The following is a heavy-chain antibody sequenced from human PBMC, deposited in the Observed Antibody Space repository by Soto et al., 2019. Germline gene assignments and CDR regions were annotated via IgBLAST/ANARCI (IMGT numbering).Heavy chain of an antibody. CDR2: ISGSGGST. D-gene: IGHD2-2*01. Sequence: GGSLRLSCAASGFTFSSYAMNWVRQAPGKGLEWVSAISGSGGSTYYADSVKGRFTISRDNSKNTLYLQMNSLRAEDTAVYYCANSAQLTLKGYFDYWGQGTLVTVSS. CDR3: ANSAQLTLKGYFDY. V-gene: IGHV3-23*01. J-gene: IGHJ4*02. CDR1: GFTFSSYA.